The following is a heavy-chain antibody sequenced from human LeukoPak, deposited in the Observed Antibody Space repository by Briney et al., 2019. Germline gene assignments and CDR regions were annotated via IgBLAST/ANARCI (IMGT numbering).Heavy chain of an antibody. V-gene: IGHV4-34*01. D-gene: IGHD6-19*01. CDR2: INHSGST. CDR1: GGSFSGYY. CDR3: ARGGGYSSGWYGGVGFDP. J-gene: IGHJ5*02. Sequence: SETLSLTCAVYGGSFSGYYWSWIRQPPGKGLEWIGEINHSGSTNYNPSLKSRVTISVDTSKNQFSLKLSSVTAADTAVHYCARGGGYSSGWYGGVGFDPWGQGTLVTVSS.